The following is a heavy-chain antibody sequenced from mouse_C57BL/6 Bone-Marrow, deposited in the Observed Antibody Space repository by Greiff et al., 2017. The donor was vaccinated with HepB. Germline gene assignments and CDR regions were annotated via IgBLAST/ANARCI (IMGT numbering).Heavy chain of an antibody. CDR1: GFTFSSYA. CDR3: TRDDYYGSSRGYAMDY. Sequence: EVKLVESGEGLVKPGGSLKLSCAASGFTFSSYAMSWVRQTPEKRLEWVAYISSGGDYIYYADTVKGRFTISRDNARNTLYLQMSSLKSEDTAMYYCTRDDYYGSSRGYAMDYWGQGTSVTVSS. D-gene: IGHD1-1*01. J-gene: IGHJ4*01. V-gene: IGHV5-9-1*02. CDR2: ISSGGDYI.